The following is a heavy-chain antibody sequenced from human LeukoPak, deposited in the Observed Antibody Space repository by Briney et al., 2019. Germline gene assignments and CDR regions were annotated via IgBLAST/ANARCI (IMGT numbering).Heavy chain of an antibody. Sequence: GGSLRLSCAASGFTFSSYAMSGVRQAPGKGLEWVSAISGSGGGTYYADSVKGRFTISRDNSKNTLYLQRISLRAEDTAVYYCAKNSGTAGSWENWGQGTLVTVSS. CDR2: ISGSGGGT. D-gene: IGHD6-13*01. V-gene: IGHV3-23*01. CDR3: AKNSGTAGSWEN. CDR1: GFTFSSYA. J-gene: IGHJ4*02.